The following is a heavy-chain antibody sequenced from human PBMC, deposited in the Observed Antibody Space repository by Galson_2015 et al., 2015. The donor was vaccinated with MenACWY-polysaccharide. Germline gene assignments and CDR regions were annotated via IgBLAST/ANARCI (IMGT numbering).Heavy chain of an antibody. CDR3: ARDYGGTSEGSGGAKDY. Sequence: SLRLACAASGFRFSDYGMHWVRQAPGKGLEGVAVIWPDGSQTYYADSVKGRFTISRDNSKNSLYLQTNSLRVEDTAMYYCARDYGGTSEGSGGAKDYWGQGTQVTVSS. CDR2: IWPDGSQT. CDR1: GFRFSDYG. J-gene: IGHJ4*02. D-gene: IGHD4-23*01. V-gene: IGHV3-33*01.